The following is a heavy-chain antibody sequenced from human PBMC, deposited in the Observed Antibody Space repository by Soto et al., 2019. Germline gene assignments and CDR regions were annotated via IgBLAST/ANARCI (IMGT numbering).Heavy chain of an antibody. CDR2: ISYDGSNK. D-gene: IGHD1-1*01. J-gene: IGHJ4*02. CDR1: GFTFSSYA. Sequence: PGGSLRLSCAASGFTFSSYAMHWVRQAPGKGLEWVAVISYDGSNKYYADSVKGRFTISRDNFKNTLFLHMNSLRAEDTAVYYCASPGNPLDYWGQGTLVTVSS. V-gene: IGHV3-30-3*01. CDR3: ASPGNPLDY.